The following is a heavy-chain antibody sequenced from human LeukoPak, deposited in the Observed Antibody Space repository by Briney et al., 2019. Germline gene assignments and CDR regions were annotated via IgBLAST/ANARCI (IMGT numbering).Heavy chain of an antibody. CDR3: ARDRSGIAALYWFDP. Sequence: GGSLRLSCAASGFTFSTYWMTWVRQAPGKGLEWVANINQDGSKINYVDSVKGRFTISRDNAKNSLYLQMNSLRAEDTAVYYCARDRSGIAALYWFDPWGQGTLVTVSS. J-gene: IGHJ5*02. D-gene: IGHD6-13*01. CDR2: INQDGSKI. V-gene: IGHV3-7*01. CDR1: GFTFSTYW.